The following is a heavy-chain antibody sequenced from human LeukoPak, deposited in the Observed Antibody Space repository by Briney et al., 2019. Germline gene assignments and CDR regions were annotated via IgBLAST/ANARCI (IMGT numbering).Heavy chain of an antibody. CDR1: GGSISNYY. CDR2: IYYSGST. D-gene: IGHD2-2*02. Sequence: PSETLSLTCTVSGGSISNYYWSWIRQPPGKGLEWIGYIYYSGSTNYNPSLKSRVTISVDASKNQFSLKLSSVTAADTAVYYCARDHTLGYCSSTSCYTGDAFDIWGQGTMVTVSS. V-gene: IGHV4-59*01. J-gene: IGHJ3*02. CDR3: ARDHTLGYCSSTSCYTGDAFDI.